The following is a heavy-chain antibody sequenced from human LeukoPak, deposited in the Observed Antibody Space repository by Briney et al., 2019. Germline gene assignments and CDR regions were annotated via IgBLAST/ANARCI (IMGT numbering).Heavy chain of an antibody. CDR3: ARDRRAYCSGGSCYSPLDY. J-gene: IGHJ4*02. CDR2: IIPIFGTA. V-gene: IGHV1-69*13. Sequence: GASVRVSCKASGGTFSSYAISWVRQAPGQGLEWMGGIIPIFGTANYAQKFQDRVTITADESTSTAYMELSSLRSEDTAVYYCARDRRAYCSGGSCYSPLDYWGQGTLVTVSS. CDR1: GGTFSSYA. D-gene: IGHD2-15*01.